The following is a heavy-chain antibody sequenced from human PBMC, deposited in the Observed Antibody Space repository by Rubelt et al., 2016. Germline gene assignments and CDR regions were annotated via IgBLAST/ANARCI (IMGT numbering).Heavy chain of an antibody. J-gene: IGHJ5*02. D-gene: IGHD6-13*01. CDR2: INHSGST. CDR3: ARGLARAAAAPVRLWFDP. Sequence: QVQLQQWGAGLLKPSETLSLTCAVYGGSFSGYYWSWIRQPPGKGLEWIGEINHSGSTNYNPSLKSRVTISEDTSKNQFSLKLSAVTAAEPAVYYCARGLARAAAAPVRLWFDPWGQGTLVTVSS. CDR1: GGSFSGYY. V-gene: IGHV4-34*01.